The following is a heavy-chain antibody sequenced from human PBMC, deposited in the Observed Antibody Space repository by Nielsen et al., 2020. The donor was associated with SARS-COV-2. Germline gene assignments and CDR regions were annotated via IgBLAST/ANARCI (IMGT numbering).Heavy chain of an antibody. CDR2: IKSKTDGGTT. CDR1: GFTFSNAW. D-gene: IGHD2-2*01. V-gene: IGHV3-15*01. J-gene: IGHJ5*02. CDR3: TTDWDRIVVVPAAPGDDWFDP. Sequence: GGSLRLSCAASGFTFSNAWMSWDRQAPGKGLEWVGRIKSKTDGGTTDYAAPVKGRFTISRDDSKNTLYLQMNSLKTEDTAVYYCTTDWDRIVVVPAAPGDDWFDPWGQGTLVTVSS.